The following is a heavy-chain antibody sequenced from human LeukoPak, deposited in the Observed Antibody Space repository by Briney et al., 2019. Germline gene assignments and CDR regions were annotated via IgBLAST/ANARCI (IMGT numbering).Heavy chain of an antibody. D-gene: IGHD1-26*01. CDR2: IIPIFGTA. CDR3: ARDYVIQKWVPLGL. Sequence: PVKVSCKASGGTFSSYAISWVRQAPGQGLEWMGGIIPIFGTANYAQKFQGRVTITADESTSTAYMELSSLRSEDTAVYYCARDYVIQKWVPLGLWGQGTLVTVSS. V-gene: IGHV1-69*01. CDR1: GGTFSSYA. J-gene: IGHJ4*02.